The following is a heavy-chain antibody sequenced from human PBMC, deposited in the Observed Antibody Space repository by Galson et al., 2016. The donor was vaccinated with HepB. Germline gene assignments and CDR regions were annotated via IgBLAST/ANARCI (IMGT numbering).Heavy chain of an antibody. CDR3: ARGKGHFRGDYYHGPMEGNWFDS. J-gene: IGHJ5*01. CDR1: GFIFDNYG. Sequence: SVKVSCKASGFIFDNYGLSWVRQAPGQGLELMGWIAAYGGGTYSTQRFRGRLTLTKDTSTTPAYMALGSLTSDDPAVYYVARGKGHFRGDYYHGPMEGNWFDSWGRGTLVIVSP. D-gene: IGHD5-12*01. CDR2: IAAYGGGT. V-gene: IGHV1-18*01.